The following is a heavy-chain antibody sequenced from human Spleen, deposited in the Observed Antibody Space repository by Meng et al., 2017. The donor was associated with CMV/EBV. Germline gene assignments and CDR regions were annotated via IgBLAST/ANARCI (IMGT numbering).Heavy chain of an antibody. D-gene: IGHD2-15*01. V-gene: IGHV1-46*01. CDR3: ARRSLDY. J-gene: IGHJ4*02. CDR1: GYTFSNYY. CDR2: INPSGGST. Sequence: SVTVSCKASGYTFSNYYMHWVRQAPGQGLEWMGMINPSGGSTTYAERFQGRFSMTRDTSADSVFMELTSLRPDDTAVYYCARRSLDYWGQGTLVTVSS.